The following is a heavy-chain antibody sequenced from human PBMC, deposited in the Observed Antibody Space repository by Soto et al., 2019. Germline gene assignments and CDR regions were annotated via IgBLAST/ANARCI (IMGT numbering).Heavy chain of an antibody. CDR2: MSFDGTYK. CDR3: ARGLPNSNGGMDI. D-gene: IGHD2-21*02. V-gene: IGHV3-30*04. Sequence: QVQLLESGGGVAQPGRSLRLSCAASGFSFSQHAMHWVRQAPGKGLEWVAVMSFDGTYKHYADSVRGRFTISRDNSKNTLFLQLDSLRPADTCAYSCARGLPNSNGGMDIWGQGTTVSVSS. CDR1: GFSFSQHA. J-gene: IGHJ6*02.